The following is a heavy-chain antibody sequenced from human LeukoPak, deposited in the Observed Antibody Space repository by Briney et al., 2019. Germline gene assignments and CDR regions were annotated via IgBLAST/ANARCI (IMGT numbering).Heavy chain of an antibody. V-gene: IGHV4-59*13. CDR3: AGRYCTFTMCYVGAVAGYEF. CDR1: HDSISTYS. D-gene: IGHD2-2*01. J-gene: IGHJ4*02. Sequence: PSETLSLTCTVSHDSISTYSRSWIRQPPGKGLEWLGYLSYSGTTNYNPSLKSRVTMSVDTSKSQFSLTLRSVTAADTAVYYCAGRYCTFTMCYVGAVAGYEFWGQGALVTVSS. CDR2: LSYSGTT.